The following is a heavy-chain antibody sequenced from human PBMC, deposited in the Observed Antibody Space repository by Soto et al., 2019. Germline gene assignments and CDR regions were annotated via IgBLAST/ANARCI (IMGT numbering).Heavy chain of an antibody. CDR3: ALTSAAARTHFYX. J-gene: IGHJ4*01. V-gene: IGHV3-21*01. CDR2: ISGSSSYI. CDR1: GFTFSSYS. D-gene: IGHD6-13*01. Sequence: GGSLRLSFAASGFTFSSYSMNWVRQAPGKGLEWVSSISGSSSYIYCADSVKGRFTISRDNAKNSLYLQMNSLRAEDTAVYYCALTSAAARTHFYXWGHGTSVPVSX.